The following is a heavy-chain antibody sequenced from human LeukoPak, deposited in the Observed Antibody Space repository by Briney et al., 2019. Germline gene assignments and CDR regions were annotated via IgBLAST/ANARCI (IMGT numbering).Heavy chain of an antibody. CDR2: IRQDGGEK. Sequence: GGSLRLSCAASGFTFSSYAMSWVRQAPAKGLEWVANIRQDGGEKYYVDSVKGRFAISRDNAKNSLYLQMNSLRAEDTAVYYCARAPGELPNYWGQGTLVTVSS. D-gene: IGHD4-17*01. V-gene: IGHV3-7*01. J-gene: IGHJ4*02. CDR1: GFTFSSYA. CDR3: ARAPGELPNY.